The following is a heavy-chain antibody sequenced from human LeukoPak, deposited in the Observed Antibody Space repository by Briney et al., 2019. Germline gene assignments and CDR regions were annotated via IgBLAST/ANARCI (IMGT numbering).Heavy chain of an antibody. CDR2: IIPILGIA. D-gene: IGHD3-16*01. CDR1: GGTFSSYA. V-gene: IGHV1-69*04. Sequence: SVKVSCKASGGTFSSYAISWVRQAPGQGLEWMGRIIPILGIANYAQKFQGRVTITADKSTSTAYMELSSLRSEDTAVYYCARGAWGKGFDYWGQGTLVTVSS. CDR3: ARGAWGKGFDY. J-gene: IGHJ4*02.